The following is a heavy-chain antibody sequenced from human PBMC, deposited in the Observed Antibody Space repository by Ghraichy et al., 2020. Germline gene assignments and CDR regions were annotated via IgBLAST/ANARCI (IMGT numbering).Heavy chain of an antibody. CDR3: AKESRVQLWTLHGMDV. CDR1: GFTFSSYG. V-gene: IGHV3-30*02. CDR2: IRYDGSNK. J-gene: IGHJ6*02. D-gene: IGHD5-18*01. Sequence: GGSLRLSCAASGFTFSSYGMHWVRQAPGKGLEWVAFIRYDGSNKYYADSVKGRFTISRDNSKNTLYLQMNSLRAEDTAVYYCAKESRVQLWTLHGMDVWGQGTTVTVSS.